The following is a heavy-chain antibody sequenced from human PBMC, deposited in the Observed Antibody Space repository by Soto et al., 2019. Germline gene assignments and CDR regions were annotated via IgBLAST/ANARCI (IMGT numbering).Heavy chain of an antibody. CDR2: IIPIFGTA. V-gene: IGHV1-69*01. CDR1: GGTFSSYA. J-gene: IGHJ6*02. CDR3: ARVGGAVADDAGDYYYYGMDV. D-gene: IGHD6-19*01. Sequence: QVQLVQSGAEVKKPGSSVKVSCKASGGTFSSYAISWVRQAPGQGLEWMGGIIPIFGTANYPQKFQGRVTITADESPSTAYMELSSLRSEDTAVYYCARVGGAVADDAGDYYYYGMDVWGQGTTVTVSS.